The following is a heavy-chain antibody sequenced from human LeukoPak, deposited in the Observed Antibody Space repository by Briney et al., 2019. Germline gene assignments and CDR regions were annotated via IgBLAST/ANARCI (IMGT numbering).Heavy chain of an antibody. CDR1: GFTSSNAW. J-gene: IGHJ4*02. CDR2: IKSKTDGGTT. Sequence: GGSLRLSCAASGFTSSNAWMSWVRQAPGKGLEWVGRIKSKTDGGTTDYAAPVKGRFTISRDDSKNTLYLQTNSLKTEDTAVYYCTTDSVIVGATVFDYWGQGTLVTVSS. CDR3: TTDSVIVGATVFDY. V-gene: IGHV3-15*01. D-gene: IGHD1-26*01.